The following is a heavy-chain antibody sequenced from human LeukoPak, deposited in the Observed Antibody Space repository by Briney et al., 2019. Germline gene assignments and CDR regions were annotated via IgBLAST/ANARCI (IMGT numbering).Heavy chain of an antibody. CDR1: GDSVSSISAG. CDR3: ARERIDAFDI. J-gene: IGHJ3*02. Sequence: SQTLSLTCAISGDSVSSISAGWNWVRQSPSRGLEWLGRTYYRSKWYNDYAVSVKSRITMTPDTSKNQLSLQLNSVTPEDTAVYYCARERIDAFDIWGQGTMVIVSS. D-gene: IGHD2-15*01. V-gene: IGHV6-1*01. CDR2: TYYRSKWYN.